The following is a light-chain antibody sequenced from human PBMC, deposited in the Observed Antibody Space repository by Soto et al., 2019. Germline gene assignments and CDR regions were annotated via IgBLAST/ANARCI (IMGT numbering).Light chain of an antibody. CDR1: SSGFGVYDS. CDR3: SSFRDWNPLWI. J-gene: IGLJ2*01. V-gene: IGLV2-14*01. Sequence: QSALTQPASVSGSPGQSITISCTGTSSGFGVYDSVSWYQQHPGKAPKLIIYGVTNRPSGVSNRFSGSKSGNTASLTVSGLQTEDEDDYYCSSFRDWNPLWIFGGGTKLTVL. CDR2: GVT.